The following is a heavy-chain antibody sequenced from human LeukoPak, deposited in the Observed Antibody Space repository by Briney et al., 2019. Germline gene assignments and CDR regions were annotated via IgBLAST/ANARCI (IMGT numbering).Heavy chain of an antibody. J-gene: IGHJ4*02. V-gene: IGHV3-21*01. CDR3: ARLGTYYDILTGQSGGFDY. CDR1: GFTFSSYS. CDR2: ISSSSSYI. D-gene: IGHD3-9*01. Sequence: PGGSLRLSCAASGFTFSSYSMNWVRQAPGKGLEWVSSISSSSSYIYYADSVKGRFTISRDNAKNSLYLQMNSLRAEDTAVYYCARLGTYYDILTGQSGGFDYWGQGTLVTVSS.